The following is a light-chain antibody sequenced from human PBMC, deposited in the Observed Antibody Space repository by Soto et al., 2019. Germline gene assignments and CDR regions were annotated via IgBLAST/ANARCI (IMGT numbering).Light chain of an antibody. J-gene: IGKJ1*01. V-gene: IGKV3-11*01. CDR1: QSVSSY. Sequence: ETVLTQSPATLSLSPGERATLSCRASQSVSSYLAWYQQKPGQAPRLLIYDASNRATGIPARFSGSGSGTDFTLTISSLEPEDFAVYYCQQRSNWPPTFGQGTKVEI. CDR2: DAS. CDR3: QQRSNWPPT.